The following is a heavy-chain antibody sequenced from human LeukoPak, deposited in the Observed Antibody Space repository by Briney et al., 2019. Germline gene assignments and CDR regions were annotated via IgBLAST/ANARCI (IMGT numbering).Heavy chain of an antibody. V-gene: IGHV3-21*01. J-gene: IGHJ5*02. CDR1: GLTFSSYS. CDR2: ISSSSYT. CDR3: ARGRYNWKGEGKNWFDP. D-gene: IGHD1-20*01. Sequence: GGSLRLSCAASGLTFSSYSMSWVRQAPGKGLEWVSSISSSSYTYYADSVKGRLTISRDNAKNSLYLQMNSLRAEDTALYYCARGRYNWKGEGKNWFDPWGQGTLVTVSS.